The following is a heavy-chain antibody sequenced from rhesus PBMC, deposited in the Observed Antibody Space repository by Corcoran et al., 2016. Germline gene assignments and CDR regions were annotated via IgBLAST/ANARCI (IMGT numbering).Heavy chain of an antibody. J-gene: IGHJ4*01. D-gene: IGHD2-15*01. CDR1: GGSISDEYR. V-gene: IGHV4S10*01. CDR3: AREDVVVLRF. CDR2: INGSSTDT. Sequence: QVQLQESGPGLVKPSETLSLTCAVSGGSISDEYRWSWIRHPPGKGQELIGFINGSSTDTNYNPSLKSRVTISKDTSKTQFSLKLSSVTAAGTAVDFCAREDVVVLRFWGQGVLVTVSS.